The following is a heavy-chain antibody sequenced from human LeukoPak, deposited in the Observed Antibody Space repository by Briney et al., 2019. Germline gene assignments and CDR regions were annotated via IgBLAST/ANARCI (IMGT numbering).Heavy chain of an antibody. CDR1: GYIFTDYY. CDR3: ARGEKPYDY. CDR2: INPNSGGT. J-gene: IGHJ4*02. D-gene: IGHD3-10*01. V-gene: IGHV1/OR15-1*01. Sequence: GASVTVSCKASGYIFTDYYMHWVRQAPGQELGWMGRINPNSGGTNYAQKFQGRVTMTRDTSISTAYTELSSLRSDDTAVYYCARGEKPYDYWGQGTLVSVSS.